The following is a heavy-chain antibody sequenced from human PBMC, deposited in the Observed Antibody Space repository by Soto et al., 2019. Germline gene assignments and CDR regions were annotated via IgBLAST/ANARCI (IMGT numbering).Heavy chain of an antibody. J-gene: IGHJ4*02. V-gene: IGHV1-69*06. D-gene: IGHD3-16*01. CDR1: GGTFSPYA. CDR2: IILIFGSG. CDR3: ATDSPLLPTVMISSGRSAFDY. Sequence: QVQLVQSGAEVKKPGSSVKVSCKASGGTFSPYAISWVRQAPGQGLEWVGGIILIFGSGDYAQKFQGRVTITADKSTSTAYMELSSLSSEDTATYYCATDSPLLPTVMISSGRSAFDYGGQGTLVTVSS.